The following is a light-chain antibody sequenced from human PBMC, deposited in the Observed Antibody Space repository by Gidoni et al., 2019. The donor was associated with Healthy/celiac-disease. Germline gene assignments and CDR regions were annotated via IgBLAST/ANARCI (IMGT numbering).Light chain of an antibody. CDR2: KAS. CDR1: KSISSR. CDR3: QQYNSYSRT. V-gene: IGKV1-5*03. J-gene: IGKJ1*01. Sequence: DIQMTQSPSTLSASVGDRVTITCRASKSISSRLAWYQQKQGKDPKLLIYKASSLRSGVPSRFSGSSSGTEFTLTISSLQPDDFATYYCQQYNSYSRTFGQGTKVEIK.